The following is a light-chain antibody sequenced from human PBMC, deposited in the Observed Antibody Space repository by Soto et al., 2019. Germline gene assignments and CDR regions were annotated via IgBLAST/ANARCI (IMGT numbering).Light chain of an antibody. CDR1: QGISNW. CDR3: QQTNTFLPLT. CDR2: GAS. J-gene: IGKJ4*02. V-gene: IGKV1-12*01. Sequence: DIQMTQSTSSVSASVGDRVTITCRASQGISNWLAWYQQQPGKAPKLLIYGASSLQSGVPSRFSGGGSGTHFTLIISSLQPEDFATYYWQQTNTFLPLTFGGGTKVEI.